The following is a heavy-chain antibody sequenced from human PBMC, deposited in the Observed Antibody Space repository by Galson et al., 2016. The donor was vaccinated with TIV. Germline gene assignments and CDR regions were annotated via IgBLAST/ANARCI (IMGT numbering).Heavy chain of an antibody. CDR3: ARDRYYDARGYYYYYYGMEV. V-gene: IGHV3-53*01. CDR1: GFIVDGNY. Sequence: SLRLSCAASGFIVDGNYMTWIRQAPGKGLEWVSVIYGDGRTYYTDSVRGRFTISRDSSKNTLYLQMNSLRAEDTAVYYCARDRYYDARGYYYYYYGMEVWGHGTTVTVSS. D-gene: IGHD3-22*01. J-gene: IGHJ6*02. CDR2: IYGDGRT.